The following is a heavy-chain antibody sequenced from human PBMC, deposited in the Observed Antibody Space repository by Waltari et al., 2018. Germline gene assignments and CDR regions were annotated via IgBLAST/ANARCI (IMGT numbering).Heavy chain of an antibody. CDR3: ARYGTTGPYYYYYMDV. V-gene: IGHV1-8*01. CDR1: GYTFTSYD. D-gene: IGHD4-4*01. CDR2: MNPNSGNT. Sequence: QVQLVQSGAEVKKPGASVKVSCKASGYTFTSYDINWVRQATGQGLEWMGWMNPNSGNTGYAKKFQGRVTMTRNTSISTAYMELSSPRSEDTAVYYCARYGTTGPYYYYYMDVWGKGTTVTVSS. J-gene: IGHJ6*03.